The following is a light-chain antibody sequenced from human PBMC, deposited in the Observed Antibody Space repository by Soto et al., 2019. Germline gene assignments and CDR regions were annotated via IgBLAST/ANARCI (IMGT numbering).Light chain of an antibody. CDR1: QTIGSTY. J-gene: IGKJ1*01. CDR3: HLYGSSPQT. CDR2: GAS. V-gene: IGKV3-20*01. Sequence: EIVLTQSPVTLSLSPGESATLSCRASQTIGSTYLAWYQQNPGQAPSLLIYGASSRATGIPDRFSGSGSGTDFTLPISRLPLEDFAAYYCHLYGSSPQTFGQGTKV.